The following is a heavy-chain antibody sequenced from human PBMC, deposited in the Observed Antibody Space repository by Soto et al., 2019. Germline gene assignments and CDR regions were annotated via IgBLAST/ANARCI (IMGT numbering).Heavy chain of an antibody. CDR3: ARHIPHCGGDCYHR. CDR2: IDPSDSYT. J-gene: IGHJ5*02. Sequence: GEALKISCKGSGYSFTSYWISWVRQRPEKGLERMGRIDPSDSYTNYSPSFQGHVTISADKSISTAYLQWSSLKASDTAMYYCARHIPHCGGDCYHRWGQGTLVTVSS. CDR1: GYSFTSYW. V-gene: IGHV5-10-1*01. D-gene: IGHD2-21*02.